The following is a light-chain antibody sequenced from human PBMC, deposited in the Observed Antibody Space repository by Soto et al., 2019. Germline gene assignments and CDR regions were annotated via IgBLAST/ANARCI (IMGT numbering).Light chain of an antibody. CDR3: QQYNNWPPLT. V-gene: IGKV3-15*01. CDR1: ESIRSD. Sequence: EIVMTQSPATLSVSPGERATLSCRAAESIRSDLAWYQQKPGQAPRLLICGASTRATGIPARFSGNGSGTEFTLTISSLQSEDFAIYYCQQYNNWPPLTFGGGTKVEIK. J-gene: IGKJ4*01. CDR2: GAS.